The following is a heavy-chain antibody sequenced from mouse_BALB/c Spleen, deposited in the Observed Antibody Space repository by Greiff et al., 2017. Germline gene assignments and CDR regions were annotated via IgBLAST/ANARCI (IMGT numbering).Heavy chain of an antibody. D-gene: IGHD2-10*02. Sequence: VQLQQSGAELVKPGASVKLSCKASGYTFTSYYMYWVKQRPGQGLEWIGEINPSNGGTNFNEKFKSKATLTVDKSSSTAYMQLSSLTSEDSAVYYCTRGYGNYLYYAMDYWGQGTSVTVSS. CDR1: GYTFTSYY. CDR2: INPSNGGT. V-gene: IGHV1S81*02. CDR3: TRGYGNYLYYAMDY. J-gene: IGHJ4*01.